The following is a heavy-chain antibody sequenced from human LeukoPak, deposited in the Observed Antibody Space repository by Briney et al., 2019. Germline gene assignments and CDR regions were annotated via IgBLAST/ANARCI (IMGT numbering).Heavy chain of an antibody. J-gene: IGHJ5*02. Sequence: SETLSLTCAVYGGSFSGYYWSWIRQPPRKGLEWIGEINHSGSTNYNPSLKSRVTISVDTSKNQFSLKLSSVTAADTAVYYCARGQVVFRAAAGLRFDPWGQGTLVTVSS. CDR2: INHSGST. V-gene: IGHV4-34*01. CDR3: ARGQVVFRAAAGLRFDP. D-gene: IGHD6-13*01. CDR1: GGSFSGYY.